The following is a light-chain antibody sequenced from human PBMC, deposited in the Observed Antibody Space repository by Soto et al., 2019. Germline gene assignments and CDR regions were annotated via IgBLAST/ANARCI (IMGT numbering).Light chain of an antibody. Sequence: QSALTQPPSASGSPGQSVTISCTGTSSDVGYYNYVSWYQQHSGRAPELMIYDVTQRTPGVPDRFSGSKSGNTAYLTGSGLRAEDEADYYGSSHAGSAEVFGVGTKVTVL. CDR1: SSDVGYYNY. CDR2: DVT. CDR3: SSHAGSAEV. V-gene: IGLV2-8*01. J-gene: IGLJ2*01.